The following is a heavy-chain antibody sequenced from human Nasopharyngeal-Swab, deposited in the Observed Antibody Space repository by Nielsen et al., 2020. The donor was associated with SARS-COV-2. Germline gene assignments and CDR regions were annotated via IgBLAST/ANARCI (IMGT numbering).Heavy chain of an antibody. CDR3: ARAYSSSSGFDY. D-gene: IGHD6-6*01. J-gene: IGHJ4*02. V-gene: IGHV3-23*01. CDR2: ISGSGGST. Sequence: GESLKISCAASGFTFSSYAMSWVRQAPGKGLEWVSAISGSGGSTYYADSVKGRFTISRDNSKNTLYLQMNSLRAEDTAVYYCARAYSSSSGFDYWGQGTLVTVSS. CDR1: GFTFSSYA.